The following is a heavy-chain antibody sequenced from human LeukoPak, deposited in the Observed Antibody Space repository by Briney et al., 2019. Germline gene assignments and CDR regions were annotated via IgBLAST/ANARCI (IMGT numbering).Heavy chain of an antibody. J-gene: IGHJ4*02. D-gene: IGHD1-26*01. V-gene: IGHV1-46*01. CDR1: GYTFTSYY. Sequence: GASVKVSCKASGYTFTSYYMHWVRQAPGQGLEWMGIINPSGGSTSYAQKFQGRVTMTRDTSTSTVYMELSSLRSEDTAVYYCARMLLGGSYFGGLYFDYWGQGTLATVSS. CDR2: INPSGGST. CDR3: ARMLLGGSYFGGLYFDY.